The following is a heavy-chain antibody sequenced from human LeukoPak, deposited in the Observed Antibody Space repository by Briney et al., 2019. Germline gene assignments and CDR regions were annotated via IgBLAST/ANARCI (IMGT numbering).Heavy chain of an antibody. D-gene: IGHD3-10*01. V-gene: IGHV4-30-2*01. CDR3: ARGDYYGSGGYNWFDP. Sequence: SETLSLTCAVSGGSISSGGYSWSWIRQPPGKGLEWIGNIYHSGSTYYNPSLKSRVTISVDRSKNQFSLKLSSVTAADTAVYYCARGDYYGSGGYNWFDPWGQGTLVTVSS. CDR1: GGSISSGGYS. J-gene: IGHJ5*02. CDR2: IYHSGST.